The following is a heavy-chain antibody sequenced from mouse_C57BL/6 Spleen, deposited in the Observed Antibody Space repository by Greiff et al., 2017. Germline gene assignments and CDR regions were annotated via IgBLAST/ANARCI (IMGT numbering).Heavy chain of an antibody. CDR1: GYAFSSSW. D-gene: IGHD1-1*01. V-gene: IGHV1-82*01. CDR3: ARTFYGSTFYCYFDV. J-gene: IGHJ1*03. CDR2: IYPGDGDT. Sequence: QVQLQQSGPELVKPGASVKISCKASGYAFSSSWMNWVKPRPGKGLEWIGRIYPGDGDTNHNGKFKGKATLTADKSSSTAYMQLSRLTSEDSAVYLCARTFYGSTFYCYFDVWGTGTTVTVSS.